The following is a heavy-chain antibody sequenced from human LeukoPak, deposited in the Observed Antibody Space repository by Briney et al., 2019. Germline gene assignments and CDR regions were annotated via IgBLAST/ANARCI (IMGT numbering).Heavy chain of an antibody. Sequence: SVEVSCKASGGTFSSYAISWVRQAPGQGLEWMGRIIPILGIANYAQKFQGRVTITADKSTSTAYMELSSLRSEDTAVYYCARESSHYYDSSGYESAFDYWGQGTLVTVSS. CDR3: ARESSHYYDSSGYESAFDY. D-gene: IGHD3-22*01. V-gene: IGHV1-69*04. J-gene: IGHJ4*02. CDR2: IIPILGIA. CDR1: GGTFSSYA.